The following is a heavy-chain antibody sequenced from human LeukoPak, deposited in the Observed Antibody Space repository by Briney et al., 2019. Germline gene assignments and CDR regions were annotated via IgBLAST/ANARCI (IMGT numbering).Heavy chain of an antibody. CDR3: ARDRPGYTSSWYSPFDY. Sequence: PGGSLRLSCAASGFTFSNYSMNWVSQAPGKGLEWVAYISTTGTTIYYADSVKGRFTISRDNAKNSLYLQMNRLRADDTAVYYCARDRPGYTSSWYSPFDYWGQGTLVTVSS. CDR1: GFTFSNYS. D-gene: IGHD6-13*01. J-gene: IGHJ4*02. V-gene: IGHV3-48*04. CDR2: ISTTGTTI.